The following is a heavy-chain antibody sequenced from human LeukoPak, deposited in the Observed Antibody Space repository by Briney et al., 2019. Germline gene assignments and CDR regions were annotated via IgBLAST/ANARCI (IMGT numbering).Heavy chain of an antibody. Sequence: GGSLRLSCAASGFTFSSYEMNWVRQAPGKGLEWVSYISSSGTTIYYADSVKGRFTISRDNAKDSLYLQMNSLRAEDTAVYYCARGYSDWLRWGQGTQVTVSS. CDR2: ISSSGTTI. D-gene: IGHD4-11*01. CDR1: GFTFSSYE. J-gene: IGHJ4*02. CDR3: ARGYSDWLR. V-gene: IGHV3-48*03.